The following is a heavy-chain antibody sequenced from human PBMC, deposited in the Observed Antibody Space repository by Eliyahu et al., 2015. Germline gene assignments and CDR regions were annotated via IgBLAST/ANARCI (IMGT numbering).Heavy chain of an antibody. V-gene: IGHV3-11*01. CDR2: ISSTGKTI. D-gene: IGHD3-16*01. J-gene: IGHJ1*01. CDR3: ARDGGYFQS. Sequence: LEWVSYISSTGKTIYDADSVKGRFTISRDNAKSSLFLQMNSLRVEDTAVYYCARDGGYFQSWGQGTLVTVSS.